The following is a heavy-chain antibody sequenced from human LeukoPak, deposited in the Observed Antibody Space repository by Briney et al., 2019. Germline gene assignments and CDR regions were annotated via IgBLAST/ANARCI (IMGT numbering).Heavy chain of an antibody. CDR3: ARDYGGSSPFDY. D-gene: IGHD4-23*01. CDR1: GFTFSSYE. CDR2: ISSSGSTI. V-gene: IGHV3-48*03. J-gene: IGHJ4*02. Sequence: GGSLRLSCATSGFTFSSYEMHWVRQAPGKGLEGVSYISSSGSTIYYADSVKGRFTISRDNAKNSLYLQMNSLRAEDTAVYYCARDYGGSSPFDYWGQGTLVTVSS.